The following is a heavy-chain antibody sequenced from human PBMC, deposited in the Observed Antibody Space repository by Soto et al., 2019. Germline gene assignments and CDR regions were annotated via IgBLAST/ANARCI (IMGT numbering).Heavy chain of an antibody. CDR3: ARGTQSIAATHYYFDY. Sequence: QVQLQESSPGLVKPSETLSLTCTVSGGSISSYYWSWIRQPPGKGLEWIGYIYYSGSTNYNPSLKSRVTISVDTSKNQFSLKLSSVTAADTAVYYCARGTQSIAATHYYFDYWGQGTLVTVSS. CDR1: GGSISSYY. CDR2: IYYSGST. D-gene: IGHD6-6*01. J-gene: IGHJ4*02. V-gene: IGHV4-59*01.